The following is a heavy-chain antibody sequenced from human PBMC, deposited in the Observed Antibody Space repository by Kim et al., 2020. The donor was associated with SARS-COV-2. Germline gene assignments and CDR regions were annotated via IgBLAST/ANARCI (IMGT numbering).Heavy chain of an antibody. Sequence: TDSGKGRFRISRDNARITLYLQMNSLRAEDTAIYYCAKRQTGSYLNVMDVWGQGTTVTVSS. CDR3: AKRQTGSYLNVMDV. V-gene: IGHV3-23*01. J-gene: IGHJ6*02. D-gene: IGHD1-26*01.